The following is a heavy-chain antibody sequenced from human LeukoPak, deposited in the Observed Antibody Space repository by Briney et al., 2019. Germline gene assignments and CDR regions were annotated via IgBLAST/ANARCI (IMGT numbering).Heavy chain of an antibody. D-gene: IGHD1-26*01. CDR1: GGSIRGSDLY. CDR3: ARDRRSYPDY. J-gene: IGHJ4*02. CDR2: IYFSGST. Sequence: SETLSLTCTVSGGSIRGSDLYWGWIRQPPGKGLEWIGNIYFSGSTYYNPSLKSRVTISVDLSKNQFSLKLSSVTAADTAVYYCARDRRSYPDYWGQGTLVTVSS. V-gene: IGHV4-39*07.